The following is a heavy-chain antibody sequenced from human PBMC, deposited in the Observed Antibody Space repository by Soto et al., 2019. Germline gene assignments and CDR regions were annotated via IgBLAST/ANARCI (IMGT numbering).Heavy chain of an antibody. CDR2: ISAYNGNT. V-gene: IGHV1-18*01. D-gene: IGHD3-9*01. Sequence: QVQLVQSGAEVKKPGASVKVSCKASGYTFTSYGISWARQAPGQGLEWMGWISAYNGNTNYAQKLQGRVTMTTDTSTSTAYMELRSLRSDDTAVYYCARDLSYDILTGYPHFDYWGQGTLVTVSS. J-gene: IGHJ4*02. CDR3: ARDLSYDILTGYPHFDY. CDR1: GYTFTSYG.